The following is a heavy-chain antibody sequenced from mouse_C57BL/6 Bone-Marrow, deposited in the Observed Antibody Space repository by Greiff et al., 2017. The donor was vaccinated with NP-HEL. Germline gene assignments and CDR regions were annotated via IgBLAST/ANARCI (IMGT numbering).Heavy chain of an antibody. CDR1: GYTFTSYS. CDR2: INPSSGYT. V-gene: IGHV1-4*01. D-gene: IGHD1-1*01. Sequence: QVQLQQSGAELARPGASVKMSCKASGYTFTSYSMHWVKQRPGQGLEWIGYINPSSGYTKYNQKFKDKATLTADKSSSTAYMQLSSLTSEDSAVYYCARSGRGFAYWGQGTLVTVSA. J-gene: IGHJ3*01. CDR3: ARSGRGFAY.